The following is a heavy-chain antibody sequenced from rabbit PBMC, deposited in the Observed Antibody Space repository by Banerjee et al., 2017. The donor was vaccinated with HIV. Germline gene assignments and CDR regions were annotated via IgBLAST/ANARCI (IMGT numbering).Heavy chain of an antibody. CDR1: GIDFSSYYY. CDR3: ARGAASNF. V-gene: IGHV1S45*01. CDR2: IYTGIGST. Sequence: QEQLKESGGGLVKPGASLTLTCTASGIDFSSYYYMCWVRQAPGKGLELIACIYTGIGSTDYATWAKGRFTISKTSSTTVTLQLNSLTAADTATYFCARGAASNFWGQGTLVTVS. J-gene: IGHJ4*01.